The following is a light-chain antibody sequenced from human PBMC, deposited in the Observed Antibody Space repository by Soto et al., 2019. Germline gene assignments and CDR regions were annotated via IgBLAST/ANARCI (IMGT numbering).Light chain of an antibody. CDR3: KQRSNWPPYT. Sequence: EIVLTQSPATLSLSPGERATLSCRASQRVSSYLAWYQQKPGQAPRLLIYDASNRATGIPARFSGSGSGTDFNITIRSLEPEDFAVYYCKQRSNWPPYTFGNGTKLEIK. V-gene: IGKV3-11*01. J-gene: IGKJ2*01. CDR2: DAS. CDR1: QRVSSY.